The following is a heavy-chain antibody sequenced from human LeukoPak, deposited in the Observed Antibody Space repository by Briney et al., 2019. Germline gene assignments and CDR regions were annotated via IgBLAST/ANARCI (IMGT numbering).Heavy chain of an antibody. V-gene: IGHV3-30*18. CDR1: GFTFSSYG. D-gene: IGHD3-22*01. J-gene: IGHJ4*02. Sequence: HPGGSLRLSCAASGFTFSSYGMHWVRQAPGKGLEWVAVISYDGSNKYYADSVKGRFTISRDNSKNTLYLQMNSLRAEDTAVYYCAKDSEGKGGYYDPFDYWGQGTLVTVSS. CDR3: AKDSEGKGGYYDPFDY. CDR2: ISYDGSNK.